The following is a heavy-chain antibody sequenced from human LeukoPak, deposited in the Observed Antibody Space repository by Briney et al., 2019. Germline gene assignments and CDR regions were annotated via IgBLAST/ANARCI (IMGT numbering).Heavy chain of an antibody. CDR3: ARHRQGNDFWSGQRFGFDP. CDR2: INHSGST. Sequence: PSETLSLTCAVYGGSFSGYYWSWIRQPPGKGLEWIGEINHSGSTNYNPSLKSRVTISVDTSKNQFSLKLSSVTAADTAVYYCARHRQGNDFWSGQRFGFDPWGQGTLVTVSS. D-gene: IGHD3-3*01. J-gene: IGHJ5*02. CDR1: GGSFSGYY. V-gene: IGHV4-34*01.